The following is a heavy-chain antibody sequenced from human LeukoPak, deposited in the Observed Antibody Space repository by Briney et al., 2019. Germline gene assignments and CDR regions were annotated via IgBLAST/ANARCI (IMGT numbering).Heavy chain of an antibody. J-gene: IGHJ4*02. Sequence: QTGGSLRLSCAASGFTSSSYAMSWVRQAPGKGLEWVSAVSGSGGSTYYADSVKGRFTISRDNSKNTLYLQMNSLRAEDTAVYYCAKDQLTYYGDYVTAYWGQGTLVTVS. V-gene: IGHV3-23*01. CDR3: AKDQLTYYGDYVTAY. CDR2: VSGSGGST. CDR1: GFTSSSYA. D-gene: IGHD4-17*01.